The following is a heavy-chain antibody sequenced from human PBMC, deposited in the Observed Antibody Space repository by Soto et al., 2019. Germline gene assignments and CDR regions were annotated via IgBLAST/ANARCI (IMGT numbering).Heavy chain of an antibody. Sequence: EVQLVESGGDLVQPGGSLRLSCAASGFTFSSYWMHWVRQALGEGLVWVSRINTDGSSTSYADSVKGRFTISRDNAKNTLYLQMNSLRTEDTAMYYCARQASFDYWGRGTLVTVSS. V-gene: IGHV3-74*01. CDR2: INTDGSST. J-gene: IGHJ4*02. CDR1: GFTFSSYW. CDR3: ARQASFDY.